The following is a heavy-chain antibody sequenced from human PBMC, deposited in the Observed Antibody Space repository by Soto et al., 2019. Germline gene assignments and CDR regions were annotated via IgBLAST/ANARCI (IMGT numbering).Heavy chain of an antibody. D-gene: IGHD3-3*01. CDR3: ASLGATYYDFWSGYYRGPFDP. V-gene: IGHV4-34*01. CDR1: GGSFSGYY. J-gene: IGHJ5*02. CDR2: INHSGST. Sequence: PSETLSLTCAVYGGSFSGYYWSWIRQPPGKGLEWIGEINHSGSTNYNPSLKSRVTISVDTSKNQFSLKLSSVTAADTAVYYCASLGATYYDFWSGYYRGPFDPWGQGTLVTVSS.